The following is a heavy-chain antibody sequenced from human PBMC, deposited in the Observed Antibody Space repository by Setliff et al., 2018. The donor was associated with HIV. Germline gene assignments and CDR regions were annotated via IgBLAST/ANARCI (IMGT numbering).Heavy chain of an antibody. CDR1: GYTFNSYG. Sequence: PSVKVSCKASGYTFNSYGINWVRQAPGQGLEWMGWINTVTGNPTYAQGFTGRFVFSLDTSVSTAYLQISSLKAEDSAVYYCARRMEMTPIGYWGQGTLVTVSS. V-gene: IGHV7-4-1*02. D-gene: IGHD2-15*01. CDR3: ARRMEMTPIGY. CDR2: INTVTGNP. J-gene: IGHJ4*02.